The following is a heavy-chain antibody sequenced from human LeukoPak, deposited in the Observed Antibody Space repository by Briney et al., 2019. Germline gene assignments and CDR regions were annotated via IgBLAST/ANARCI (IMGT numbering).Heavy chain of an antibody. CDR3: AKGWDTSWFGFDY. J-gene: IGHJ4*02. V-gene: IGHV7-4-1*02. D-gene: IGHD2-2*01. CDR2: INTNTGNP. CDR1: GGTFSSYA. Sequence: ASVKVSCKASGGTFSSYAISWVRQAPGQGLEWMGWINTNTGNPTYAQGFTGRFVFSLDTSVSTAYLQITSLKAEDTAVYYCAKGWDTSWFGFDYWGQGSLVTVSS.